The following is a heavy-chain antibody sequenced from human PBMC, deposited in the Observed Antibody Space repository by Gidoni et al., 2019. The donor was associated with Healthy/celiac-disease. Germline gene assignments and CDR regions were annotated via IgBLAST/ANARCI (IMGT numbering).Heavy chain of an antibody. CDR2: IYHSGST. V-gene: IGHV4-4*02. Sequence: QVQLQESGPGLVTPSGTLSLTCAVPGGSIRSSNWWSWVRQPPGKGLEWIGEIYHSGSTNYNPSLKSRVTISVDKSKNQFSLKLSSVTAADTAVYYCARDPRRGSFGAFDIWGQGTMVTVSS. J-gene: IGHJ3*02. D-gene: IGHD3-10*01. CDR1: GGSIRSSNW. CDR3: ARDPRRGSFGAFDI.